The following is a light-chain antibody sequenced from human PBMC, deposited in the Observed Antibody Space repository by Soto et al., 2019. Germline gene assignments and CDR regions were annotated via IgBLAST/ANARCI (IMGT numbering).Light chain of an antibody. CDR2: DAS. CDR1: QSVSSY. CDR3: QQRSNWPLS. Sequence: EIVLTQSPATLSLSPGERATISCRASQSVSSYLAWYQQKPGQAPRLLIHDASNRATGIPARFSGSGSATDFTLTISSLEPEDFAVYYCQQRSNWPLSFGGGTKVDIK. V-gene: IGKV3-11*01. J-gene: IGKJ4*01.